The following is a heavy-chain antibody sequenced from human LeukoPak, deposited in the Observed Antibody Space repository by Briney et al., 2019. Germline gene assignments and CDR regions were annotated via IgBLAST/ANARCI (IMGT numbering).Heavy chain of an antibody. CDR1: VYTFTSYG. CDR2: ISAYNGNT. CDR3: ARSAAFTTVTLDY. V-gene: IGHV1-18*01. D-gene: IGHD4-17*01. Sequence: ASVKVSCKASVYTFTSYGISWVRQAPGQGLEWMGWISAYNGNTNYAQKLQGRVTMTTDTSTSTAYMELRSLRADNTAVYYCARSAAFTTVTLDYWGQGTLVTVSS. J-gene: IGHJ4*02.